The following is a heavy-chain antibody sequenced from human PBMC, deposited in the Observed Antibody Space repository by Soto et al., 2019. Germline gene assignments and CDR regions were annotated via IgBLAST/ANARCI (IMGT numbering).Heavy chain of an antibody. D-gene: IGHD3-10*01. CDR1: GYTFTSYA. J-gene: IGHJ3*02. V-gene: IGHV1-3*01. CDR2: INAGNGNT. CDR3: ARVLLWFGESRDDAFDI. Sequence: ASVKVCCKASGYTFTSYAMHWVRQAPGQRLEWMGWINAGNGNTKYSQKFQGRVTITRDTSASTAYMELSSLRSEDTAVYYCARVLLWFGESRDDAFDIWGQGTMVTVS.